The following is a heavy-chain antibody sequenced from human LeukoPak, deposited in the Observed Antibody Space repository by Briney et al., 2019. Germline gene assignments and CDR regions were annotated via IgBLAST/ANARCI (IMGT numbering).Heavy chain of an antibody. D-gene: IGHD6-6*01. CDR3: GRDVSSAFDI. CDR1: GFTFSSYW. J-gene: IGHJ3*02. V-gene: IGHV3-74*01. Sequence: GGSLRLSCAASGFTFSSYWMHWVRQAPGKGLVWVSRINSDGSTTNYADSVKGRFTISRDNAKNTLFLQMNSLRAEDTAVYYCGRDVSSAFDIWGQGTMVTVSS. CDR2: INSDGSTT.